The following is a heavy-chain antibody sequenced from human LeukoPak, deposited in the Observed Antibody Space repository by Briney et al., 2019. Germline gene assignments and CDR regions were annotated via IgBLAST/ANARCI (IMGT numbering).Heavy chain of an antibody. D-gene: IGHD3-22*01. J-gene: IGHJ3*02. V-gene: IGHV3-23*01. CDR1: GFAFSSYA. CDR2: ISGSSGST. Sequence: PGGSLRLSYAASGFAFSSYAMSWVRQAPGKGLEWVSAISGSSGSTYYADSVKGRFTISRDNSKNTLYLQMNSLRDEDTAVYYCAKGRTYYYDISAFDIWGQGTMVIVSS. CDR3: AKGRTYYYDISAFDI.